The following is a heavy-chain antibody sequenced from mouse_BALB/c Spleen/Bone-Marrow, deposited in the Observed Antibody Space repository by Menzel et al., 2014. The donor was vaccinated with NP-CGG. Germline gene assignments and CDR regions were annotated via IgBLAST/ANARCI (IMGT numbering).Heavy chain of an antibody. CDR3: ARWGGTPYFDY. V-gene: IGHV1-14*01. D-gene: IGHD4-1*01. CDR1: GYTFTSYL. J-gene: IGHJ2*01. CDR2: ITPYNDDT. Sequence: EVQLQQSGPELVKPGASMKMSCKASGYTFTSYLIHWVKQKPGQGLEWIGYITPYNDDTKYNEKFRGKATLTSDKSSSTAYMELSSLTSEDSAVYYCARWGGTPYFDYWGQGTTLTVSS.